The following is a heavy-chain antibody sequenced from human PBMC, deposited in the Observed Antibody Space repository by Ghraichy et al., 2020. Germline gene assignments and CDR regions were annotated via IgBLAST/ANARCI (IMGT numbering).Heavy chain of an antibody. D-gene: IGHD2/OR15-2a*01. V-gene: IGHV3-7*01. CDR1: GFTFSNYW. J-gene: IGHJ4*02. Sequence: GGSLRLSCAASGFTFSNYWMSWVRQAPGEGLEWVANIKEDGSDKYYVDSVKGRFTVSRDNAKNSLYLQMNSLRAEDTAVYYCARPPMGNSAYPDYWGQGTLVTVSS. CDR3: ARPPMGNSAYPDY. CDR2: IKEDGSDK.